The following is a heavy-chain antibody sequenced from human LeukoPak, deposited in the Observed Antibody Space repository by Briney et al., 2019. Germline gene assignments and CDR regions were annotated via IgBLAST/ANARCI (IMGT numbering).Heavy chain of an antibody. V-gene: IGHV3-23*01. D-gene: IGHD3-9*01. Sequence: PGGSLRLSCAASGFTFSSYAMSWVRQAPGKGLEWVSAISGSGGSTYYADSVKGRFTISRDNSKNTLYLQMNSLRAEDTAVYYCAKSPLRYFDWLPFGPIDYWGQGTLVTVSS. CDR2: ISGSGGST. CDR1: GFTFSSYA. J-gene: IGHJ4*02. CDR3: AKSPLRYFDWLPFGPIDY.